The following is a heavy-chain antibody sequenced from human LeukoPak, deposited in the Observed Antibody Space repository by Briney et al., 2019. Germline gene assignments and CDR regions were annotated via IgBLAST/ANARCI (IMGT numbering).Heavy chain of an antibody. CDR2: ISSSSSYI. CDR3: ARDGRSRGVISN. J-gene: IGHJ4*02. Sequence: PGGSLRLSCAASGFTFSSYSMNWVRQAPGQGLEWVSSISSSSSYIYYADSVKGRFTISRDNAKNSLYLQINSLRAEDTAVYYCARDGRSRGVISNWGQGTLVTVSS. V-gene: IGHV3-21*01. CDR1: GFTFSSYS. D-gene: IGHD3-10*01.